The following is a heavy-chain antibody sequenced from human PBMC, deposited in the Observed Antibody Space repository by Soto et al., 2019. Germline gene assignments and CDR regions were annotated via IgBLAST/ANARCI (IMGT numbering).Heavy chain of an antibody. V-gene: IGHV5-51*01. D-gene: IGHD2-2*01. Sequence: PGESLKISCKGSGYSFTSHWIGWVRQMPGKGLEWMGSIYPSDSDTRYSPSSQGQVTIPADMSISTAYLQWSSLKASDTAIYYCARGYCSSTSCYLSRLDYWGQGTLVTVSS. CDR1: GYSFTSHW. J-gene: IGHJ4*02. CDR3: ARGYCSSTSCYLSRLDY. CDR2: IYPSDSDT.